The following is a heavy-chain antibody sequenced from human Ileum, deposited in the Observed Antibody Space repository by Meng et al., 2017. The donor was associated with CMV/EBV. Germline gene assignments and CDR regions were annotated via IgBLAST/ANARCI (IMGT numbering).Heavy chain of an antibody. J-gene: IGHJ4*02. CDR2: INHSGST. CDR3: ARGPGYCSSTSCLTSGFDY. D-gene: IGHD2-2*01. CDR1: GGSFSGYY. V-gene: IGHV4-34*01. Sequence: SETLSLTCAVYGGSFSGYYWSWIRQPPGKGLEWIGEINHSGSTNYNPSLKSRVTISVDTSKNQFSLKLSPVTAADTAVYYCARGPGYCSSTSCLTSGFDYWAQGTLVTV.